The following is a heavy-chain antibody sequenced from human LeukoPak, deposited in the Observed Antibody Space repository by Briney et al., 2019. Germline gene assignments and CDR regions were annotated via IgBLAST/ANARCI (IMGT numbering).Heavy chain of an antibody. CDR3: ARVAAAARGGMDV. CDR2: IYYSGST. J-gene: IGHJ6*02. V-gene: IGHV4-59*01. Sequence: SETLSLTCTVSGGSLSSYYWSWIRQPPGKGLEWIGYIYYSGSTNYNPSLKSRVTISVDTSKNQFPLKLSSVTAADTAVYYCARVAAAARGGMDVWGQGTTVTVSS. D-gene: IGHD6-13*01. CDR1: GGSLSSYY.